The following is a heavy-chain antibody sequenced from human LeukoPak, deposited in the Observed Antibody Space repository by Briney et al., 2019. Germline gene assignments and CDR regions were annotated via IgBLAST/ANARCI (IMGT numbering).Heavy chain of an antibody. D-gene: IGHD3-10*01. CDR3: AGDFLWLGELVESY. Sequence: ASVKVSCKASGYTFTGYYMHWVRQAPGQGLEWMGWINPNSGGTNYAQKFQGRVTMTRDTSISTAYMELSRLRSDDTAVYYCAGDFLWLGELVESYWGQGTLVTVSS. V-gene: IGHV1-2*02. CDR2: INPNSGGT. CDR1: GYTFTGYY. J-gene: IGHJ4*02.